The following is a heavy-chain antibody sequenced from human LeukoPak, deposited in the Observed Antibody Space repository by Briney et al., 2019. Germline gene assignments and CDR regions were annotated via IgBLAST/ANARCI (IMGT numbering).Heavy chain of an antibody. V-gene: IGHV4-38-2*01. CDR3: ARRYSNSYFDY. CDR1: GYSISSGYY. J-gene: IGHJ4*02. CDR2: IYHSGST. D-gene: IGHD4-11*01. Sequence: NTSEALSLTCAVSGYSISSGYYWAWIRQPPGKGLEWIGNIYHSGSTYYNPSLKSRVTISVDTSKNQFSLKLSSVTAADTAVYYCARRYSNSYFDYWGQGTLVTVSS.